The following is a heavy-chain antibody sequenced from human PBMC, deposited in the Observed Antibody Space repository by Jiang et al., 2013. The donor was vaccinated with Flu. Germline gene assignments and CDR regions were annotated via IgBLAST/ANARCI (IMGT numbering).Heavy chain of an antibody. D-gene: IGHD1-1*01. J-gene: IGHJ4*02. CDR3: ARRPFHGTPDY. V-gene: IGHV5-51*01. CDR1: GYSFSTFW. CDR2: VYPGVSTA. Sequence: GAEVKKPGESLKISCKGSGYSFSTFWIGWVRQMPGKGLEWLGIVYPGVSTATYIPSFQGQVTISADKSLNTAYLQWSSLKASDTGIYYCARRPFHGTPDYWGQGTLVTVSS.